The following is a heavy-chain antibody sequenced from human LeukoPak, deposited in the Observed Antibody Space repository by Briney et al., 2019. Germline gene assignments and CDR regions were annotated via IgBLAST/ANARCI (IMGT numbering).Heavy chain of an antibody. CDR3: ARAHCSGGSCSFDS. D-gene: IGHD2-15*01. J-gene: IGHJ4*02. CDR1: GYTFTSYD. V-gene: IGHV1-8*01. CDR2: MNPNSGNT. Sequence: ASVKVSCKASGYTFTSYDINWVRQATGQGLEWMGWMNPNSGNTGYAQKFQGRVTMTRNTSISTAYMELSSLRSEDTAVYYCARAHCSGGSCSFDSWGQGTLVTVSS.